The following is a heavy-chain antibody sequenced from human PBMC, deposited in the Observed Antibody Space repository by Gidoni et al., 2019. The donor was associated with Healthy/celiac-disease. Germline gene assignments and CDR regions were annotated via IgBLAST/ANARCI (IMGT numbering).Heavy chain of an antibody. CDR1: RGSFRGYY. D-gene: IGHD1-7*01. CDR2: IKHSGST. CDR3: ARGPGMGITGTTVGDY. V-gene: IGHV4-34*01. Sequence: VQLQQSGDARFQPSETLSRPSAVSRGSFRGYYWSWIRQPPGKGLEWSGEIKHSGSTNYNPSLKCRLTRSVDTSKNQFSLKLSPVTAADTAVYYCARGPGMGITGTTVGDYWGQGTLVTVSS. J-gene: IGHJ4*02.